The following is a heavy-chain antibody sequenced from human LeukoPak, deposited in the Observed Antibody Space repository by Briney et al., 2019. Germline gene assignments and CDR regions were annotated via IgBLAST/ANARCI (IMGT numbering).Heavy chain of an antibody. V-gene: IGHV3-23*01. Sequence: GGSLRLSCAASGFTFSSYAMSWVRQAPGKGLEWVSAISGSGGSTYYADSVKGRFTISRDNSKNTLYLQMNSLRAEDTAVYYCAKSVRHIVPLRRKYYYYMDVWGKGTTVTVPS. CDR2: ISGSGGST. CDR1: GFTFSSYA. CDR3: AKSVRHIVPLRRKYYYYMDV. J-gene: IGHJ6*03. D-gene: IGHD5-12*01.